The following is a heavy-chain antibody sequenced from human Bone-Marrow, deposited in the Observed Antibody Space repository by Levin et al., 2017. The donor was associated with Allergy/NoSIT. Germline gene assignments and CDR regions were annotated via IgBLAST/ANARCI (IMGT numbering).Heavy chain of an antibody. CDR3: ARGRYCSSTSCYSTDFDSTVVKKQKKPYYYYYDGMDV. Sequence: SETLSLTCAVYGGSFSGYYWSWIRQPPGKGLEWIGEINHSGSTNYNPSLKSRVTISVDTSKNQFSLKLSSVTAADTAVYSCARGRYCSSTSCYSTDFDSTVVKKQKKPYYYYYDGMDVWGQGTTVTVSS. CDR1: GGSFSGYY. V-gene: IGHV4-34*01. D-gene: IGHD2-2*01. J-gene: IGHJ6*02. CDR2: INHSGST.